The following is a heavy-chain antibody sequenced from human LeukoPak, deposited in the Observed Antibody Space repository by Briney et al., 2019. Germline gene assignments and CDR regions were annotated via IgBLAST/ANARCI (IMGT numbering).Heavy chain of an antibody. CDR1: GFTFSSYA. J-gene: IGHJ4*02. D-gene: IGHD2-15*01. CDR3: AKAGAVVVVAAKYFDY. Sequence: QPGGSLRLSCAASGFTFSSYAMSWVRQAPGKGLEWASAISGSGGSTYYADSVKGRFTISRDNSKNTLYLQMNSLRAEDTAVYYCAKAGAVVVVAAKYFDYWGQGTLVTVSS. CDR2: ISGSGGST. V-gene: IGHV3-23*01.